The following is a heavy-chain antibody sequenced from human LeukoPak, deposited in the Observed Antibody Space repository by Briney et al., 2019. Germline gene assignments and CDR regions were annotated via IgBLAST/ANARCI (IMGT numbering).Heavy chain of an antibody. V-gene: IGHV3-23*01. Sequence: GGSLRLSCAASGFTFSSYAMSWVRQAPGKGLEWVSAISGSGGSTCYADSVKGRFTVSRDNSKNTLYLQMNSLRAEDTAVYYCAKKEVIVVVSSPYFDYWGQGTLVTVSS. CDR1: GFTFSSYA. CDR3: AKKEVIVVVSSPYFDY. CDR2: ISGSGGST. J-gene: IGHJ4*02. D-gene: IGHD3-22*01.